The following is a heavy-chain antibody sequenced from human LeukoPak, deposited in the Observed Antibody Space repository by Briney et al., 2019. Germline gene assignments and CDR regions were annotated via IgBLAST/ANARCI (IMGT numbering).Heavy chain of an antibody. CDR3: ARAYLASSGYQDAFDI. CDR2: IYYSGST. V-gene: IGHV4-59*12. J-gene: IGHJ3*02. D-gene: IGHD3-22*01. CDR1: GGSISSYY. Sequence: PSETLSLTCTVSGGSISSYYWSWIRQPPGKGLEWIGYIYYSGSTYYNPSLKSRVTISVDTSKNQFSLKLSSVTAADTAVYYCARAYLASSGYQDAFDIWGQGTMVTVSS.